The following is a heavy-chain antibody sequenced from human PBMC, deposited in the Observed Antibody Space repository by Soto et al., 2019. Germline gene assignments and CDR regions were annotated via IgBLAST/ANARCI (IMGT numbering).Heavy chain of an antibody. CDR3: AKDTVGGYSFWSGYYSDGLDV. CDR2: ISGSADGT. J-gene: IGHJ3*01. D-gene: IGHD3-3*01. Sequence: EVKLLESGGGLAQPGGSLRLSCVGSGFTFDSYAISWVRQAPGKGLQWISAISGSADGTDYAHSVKGRFTISRDNSRNTGHRQMDSLRVEDTALYYCAKDTVGGYSFWSGYYSDGLDVWGQGTMVTVSS. CDR1: GFTFDSYA. V-gene: IGHV3-23*01.